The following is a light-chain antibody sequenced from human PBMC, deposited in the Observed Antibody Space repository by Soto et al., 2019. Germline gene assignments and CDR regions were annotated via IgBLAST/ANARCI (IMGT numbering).Light chain of an antibody. Sequence: EIVLTQSPATLSSFPGDRVTLSCRASQYINTRLAWYQHRPGQAPRLLIYQTSSRATGIPDRFSGSGSGTDFTLTISRLEPEDFAVYYCQQYGSSRGTFGQGTRLEIK. CDR2: QTS. CDR1: QYINTR. J-gene: IGKJ5*01. V-gene: IGKV3-20*01. CDR3: QQYGSSRGT.